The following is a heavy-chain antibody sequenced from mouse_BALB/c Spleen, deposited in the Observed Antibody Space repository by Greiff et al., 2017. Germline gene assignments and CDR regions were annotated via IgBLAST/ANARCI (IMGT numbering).Heavy chain of an antibody. V-gene: IGHV1S29*02. CDR1: GYTFTDYN. D-gene: IGHD2-4*01. CDR2: IYPYNGGT. J-gene: IGHJ3*01. Sequence: EVKLQQSGPELVKPGASVKISCKASGYTFTDYNMHWVKQSHGKSLEWIGYIYPYNGGTGYNQKFKSKATLTVDNSSSTAYMELRSLTSEDSAVYYCARGYDYDEAWFAYWGQGTLVTVSA. CDR3: ARGYDYDEAWFAY.